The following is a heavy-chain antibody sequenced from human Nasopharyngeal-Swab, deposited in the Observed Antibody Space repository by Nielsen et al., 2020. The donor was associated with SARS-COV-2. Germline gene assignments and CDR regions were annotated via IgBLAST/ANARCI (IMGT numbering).Heavy chain of an antibody. CDR3: ARPNTPEDIVVVPAAIAFDI. Sequence: WIRQPPGKGLEWIGSIYYSGSTYHNPSLKSRVTISVDTSKNQFSLKLSSVTAADTAVYYCARPNTPEDIVVVPAAIAFDIWGQGTMVTVSS. D-gene: IGHD2-2*01. J-gene: IGHJ3*02. V-gene: IGHV4-39*01. CDR2: IYYSGST.